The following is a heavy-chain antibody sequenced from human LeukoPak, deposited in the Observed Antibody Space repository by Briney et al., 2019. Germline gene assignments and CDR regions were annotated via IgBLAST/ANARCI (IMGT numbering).Heavy chain of an antibody. Sequence: SETLSLTCTVSGGSISSYYWSWIRQPAGKGLEWIGRIYTSGSTNYNPSLKRRVTMSVDTSKNQCSLKLSSVTAADTAVYYCAGHQYYYDSSGYYPNDYWGQGTLVTVSS. D-gene: IGHD3-22*01. CDR3: AGHQYYYDSSGYYPNDY. V-gene: IGHV4-4*07. CDR2: IYTSGST. J-gene: IGHJ4*02. CDR1: GGSISSYY.